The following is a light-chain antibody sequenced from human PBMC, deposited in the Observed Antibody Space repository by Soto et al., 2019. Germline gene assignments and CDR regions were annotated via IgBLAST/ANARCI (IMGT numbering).Light chain of an antibody. CDR2: DVS. CDR1: SSDVGGYNY. J-gene: IGLJ2*01. CDR3: SSYTKLSTVV. V-gene: IGLV2-14*01. Sequence: QSALTQPASVSGSPGQSITISCTGTSSDVGGYNYVSWYQQHPGKAPKLMIYDVSNRPSGVSNRFSGSKSGNTASLTISGLQAEDEADYYCSSYTKLSTVVLGGGTKVTVL.